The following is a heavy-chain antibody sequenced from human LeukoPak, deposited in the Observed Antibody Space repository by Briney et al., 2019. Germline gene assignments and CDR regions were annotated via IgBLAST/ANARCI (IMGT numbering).Heavy chain of an antibody. D-gene: IGHD6-6*01. CDR1: GYTFTSYA. CDR2: INAGSGNT. V-gene: IGHV1-3*01. Sequence: ASVKVSCKASGYTFTSYAMHWVRQAPGQRLEWMGWINAGSGNTKYSQKFQGRVTSTRDTSASTAYMELSSLRSEDTAVYYCARVSSTSVFDYWGQGTLVTVSS. CDR3: ARVSSTSVFDY. J-gene: IGHJ4*02.